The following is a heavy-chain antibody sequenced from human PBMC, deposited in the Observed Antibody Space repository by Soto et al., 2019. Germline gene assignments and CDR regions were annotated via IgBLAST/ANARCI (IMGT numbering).Heavy chain of an antibody. V-gene: IGHV3-48*03. CDR3: ARGRVLRYFDWSPLGDY. D-gene: IGHD3-9*01. Sequence: WGALLVSCAASVFTFSIYEMNWVRQAPGKGLEWVSYISSSGSTIYYADSVNGRFTISRDNAKNSLYLQMKSLRAEDTSVYYCARGRVLRYFDWSPLGDYWGQGTMVTVSS. CDR1: VFTFSIYE. CDR2: ISSSGSTI. J-gene: IGHJ4*02.